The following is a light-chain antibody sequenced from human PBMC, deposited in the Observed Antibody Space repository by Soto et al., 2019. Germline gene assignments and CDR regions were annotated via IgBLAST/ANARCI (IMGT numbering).Light chain of an antibody. J-gene: IGLJ1*01. CDR3: NSYTSKSTGV. V-gene: IGLV2-14*01. Sequence: QSALTQPASVSGSPGQSITISCTGTSSDVGGYNYVSWYQQHPGKAPKLIIYEVSNRPSGVSNRFSGSKSGNTASLTISGLLADEEADYYCNSYTSKSTGVFGTGTKLTVL. CDR2: EVS. CDR1: SSDVGGYNY.